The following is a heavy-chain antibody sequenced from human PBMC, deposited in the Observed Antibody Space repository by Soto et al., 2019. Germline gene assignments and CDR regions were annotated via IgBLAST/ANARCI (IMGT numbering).Heavy chain of an antibody. J-gene: IGHJ4*02. D-gene: IGHD3-22*01. CDR3: ARARTPYYYDNTGYFLFDS. V-gene: IGHV4-59*01. Sequence: SETLSLTCTVSGGSIRNYYWSWIRQPPGKGLEWIGYIYDSGTTKYNPSLGGRVTISVDTSRSQFSLRLSSVTAADTAIFFCARARTPYYYDNTGYFLFDSWGQGTLVTVSS. CDR1: GGSIRNYY. CDR2: IYDSGTT.